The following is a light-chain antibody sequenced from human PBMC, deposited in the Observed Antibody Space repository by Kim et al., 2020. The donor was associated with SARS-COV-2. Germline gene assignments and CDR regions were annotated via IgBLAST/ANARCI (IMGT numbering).Light chain of an antibody. CDR3: QQSHTAPLLT. V-gene: IGKV1-39*01. J-gene: IGKJ4*01. CDR2: AAS. Sequence: DIQMTQSPSSLAASVGDRVTITCRASQSINAYLNWYQQKPGKAPKLLIYAASTLQSGVPSRFSGSGSGTGFTLTINSLQTEDFATYYCQQSHTAPLLTFGGGTKVDIK. CDR1: QSINAY.